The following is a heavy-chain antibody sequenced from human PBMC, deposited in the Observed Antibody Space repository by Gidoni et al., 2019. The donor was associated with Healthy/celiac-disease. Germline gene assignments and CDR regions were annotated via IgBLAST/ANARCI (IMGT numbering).Heavy chain of an antibody. CDR2: IWYDGSNK. CDR3: ARTTRIPGWYFDL. D-gene: IGHD1-1*01. Sequence: QVQLVASGGGVVQPGRSLTLSCAASGFPFSSYGMHWVRQAPGKGLEWVAVIWYDGSNKYYADSVKGRFTISRDNSKNTLYLQMNSLRAEDTAVYYCARTTRIPGWYFDLWGRGTLVTVSS. V-gene: IGHV3-33*01. J-gene: IGHJ2*01. CDR1: GFPFSSYG.